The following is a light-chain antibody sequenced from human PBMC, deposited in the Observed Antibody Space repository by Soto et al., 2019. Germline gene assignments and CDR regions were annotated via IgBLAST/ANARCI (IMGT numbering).Light chain of an antibody. CDR1: SSDVGAYNY. J-gene: IGLJ1*01. V-gene: IGLV2-14*01. CDR2: EVS. Sequence: ALAQPASVSGSPGQSITISCTGTSSDVGAYNYVSWYQQHPGKAPKLLIFEVSSRPSGVSNRFSGSKSGSTASLTISGLQAEDEADYYCSSYADSDTLYVFGTGTKVTVL. CDR3: SSYADSDTLYV.